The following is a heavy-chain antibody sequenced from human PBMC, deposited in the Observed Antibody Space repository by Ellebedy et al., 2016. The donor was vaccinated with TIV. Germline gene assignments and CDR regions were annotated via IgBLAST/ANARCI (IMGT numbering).Heavy chain of an antibody. D-gene: IGHD6-25*01. CDR2: ILDDESSK. CDR3: ASWRPYSSAFAD. Sequence: PGGSLRLSCAASGFSFGNYDMHRVRQAPGKGLEWVAGILDDESSKDYGESAKGRFTISRDNSKSTLDLHMESLRVEDTAIYYCASWRPYSSAFADWGQGTLVIVSS. J-gene: IGHJ4*02. CDR1: GFSFGNYD. V-gene: IGHV3-33*01.